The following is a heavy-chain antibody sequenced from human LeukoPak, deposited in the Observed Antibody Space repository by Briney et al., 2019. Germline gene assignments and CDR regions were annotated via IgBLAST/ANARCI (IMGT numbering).Heavy chain of an antibody. V-gene: IGHV3-15*01. J-gene: IGHJ4*02. CDR2: TQSIVNVGTT. CDR3: TTHYRPGSHYNIFDY. CDR1: AFTVSSNY. D-gene: IGHD3-10*01. Sequence: PGGSLRLSCAAFAFTVSSNYMSWVRRAPGKGLEWVARTQSIVNVGTTDYAAPVKGRFTVSRDDSKDMVFLQMNSLETEDTAVYYCTTHYRPGSHYNIFDYWGQGTLVAVSS.